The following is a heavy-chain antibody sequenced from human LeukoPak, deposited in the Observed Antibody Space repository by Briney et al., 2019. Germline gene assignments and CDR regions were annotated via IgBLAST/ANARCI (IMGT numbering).Heavy chain of an antibody. D-gene: IGHD2-15*01. CDR3: ARGSLHYYYMDV. J-gene: IGHJ6*03. CDR1: GGSISSSSYY. CDR2: IYYSGST. Sequence: SETLSLTCTVSGGSISSSSYYWGWIRQPPGKGLEWIGSIYYSGSTYYNPSLKSRVTISVDTSKNQFSLKLSSVTAADTAVYYCARGSLHYYYMDVWGKGTTVTVSS. V-gene: IGHV4-39*07.